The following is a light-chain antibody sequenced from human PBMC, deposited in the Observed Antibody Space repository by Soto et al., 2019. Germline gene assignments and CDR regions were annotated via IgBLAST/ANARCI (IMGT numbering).Light chain of an antibody. CDR3: CSYAGSYPVV. CDR1: SSDVGGYNY. V-gene: IGLV2-11*01. J-gene: IGLJ2*01. Sequence: QSALTQPSSVSGSPGQSGTISCTGTSSDVGGYNYVSWYQQHPGKAPKLMIYDVSKWPSGVPDRFSGSKSGNTASLTISGLQAEDEADYYCCSYAGSYPVVFGGGTKVTVL. CDR2: DVS.